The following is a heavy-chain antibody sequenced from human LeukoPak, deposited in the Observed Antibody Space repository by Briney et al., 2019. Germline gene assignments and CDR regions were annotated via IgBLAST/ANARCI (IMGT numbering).Heavy chain of an antibody. J-gene: IGHJ4*02. CDR2: IYYSGST. CDR1: GGSISSSSYY. CDR3: AREVTIFGVADY. Sequence: SSETLSLTCTVSGGSISSSSYYWGWICQPPGKGLEWIGSIYYSGSTYYNPSLKSRVTISVDTSKNQFSLKLSSVTAADTAVYYCAREVTIFGVADYWGQGTLVTVSS. D-gene: IGHD3-3*01. V-gene: IGHV4-39*07.